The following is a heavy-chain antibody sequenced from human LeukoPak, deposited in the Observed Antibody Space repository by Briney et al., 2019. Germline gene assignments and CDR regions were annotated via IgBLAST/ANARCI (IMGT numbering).Heavy chain of an antibody. CDR3: ARELVVRAGDYFDN. CDR2: ISTTSGTI. V-gene: IGHV3-48*02. Sequence: GGSLRLSCTASGFTFSTYSMNWVRQAPGKGLEWLSYISTTSGTIYYADSVKGRFSISRDNAKNSLYLQMNSLRDEDTAVYYCARELVVRAGDYFDNWGQGTLVTVSS. D-gene: IGHD2-2*01. CDR1: GFTFSTYS. J-gene: IGHJ4*02.